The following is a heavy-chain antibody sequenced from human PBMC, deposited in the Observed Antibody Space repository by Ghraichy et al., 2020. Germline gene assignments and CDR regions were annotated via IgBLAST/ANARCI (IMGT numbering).Heavy chain of an antibody. V-gene: IGHV3-23*01. CDR1: GLTFNNDA. CDR2: ISGNGGST. J-gene: IGHJ4*02. Sequence: GGSLRLSCAASGLTFNNDAISWVRQAPGKGLEWVSGISGNGGSTYYADSVKGRFTISRDNSRNTVYLQMNSLRVEDTAVYYCLGSGRNRPIDYWGQGTLVTVSS. CDR3: LGSGRNRPIDY. D-gene: IGHD3-10*02.